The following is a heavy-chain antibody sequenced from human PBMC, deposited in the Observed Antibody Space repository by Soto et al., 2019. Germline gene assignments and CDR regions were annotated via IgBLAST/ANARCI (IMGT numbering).Heavy chain of an antibody. V-gene: IGHV1-3*01. CDR1: GYTFTSYA. Sequence: ASVKVSCKASGYTFTSYAMHWARQAPGQRLEWMGWINAGNGNTKYSQKFQGRVTITRDTSASTAYMELSSLRSEDTAVYYCARDRGASSGFPAGFDPWGQGTLVTVSS. CDR2: INAGNGNT. D-gene: IGHD6-19*01. CDR3: ARDRGASSGFPAGFDP. J-gene: IGHJ5*02.